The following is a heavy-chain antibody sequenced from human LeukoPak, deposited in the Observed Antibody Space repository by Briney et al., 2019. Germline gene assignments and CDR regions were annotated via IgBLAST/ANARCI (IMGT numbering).Heavy chain of an antibody. CDR3: ARPRYDILTGYYNGYFDL. J-gene: IGHJ2*01. D-gene: IGHD3-9*01. CDR2: IYYSGST. Sequence: SETLSLTCTVSGGSISSSSYYLGWIRQPPGKGLEWIGSIYYSGSTYYNPSLKSRVTISVDTSKNKFSLKLSSGTAADTAVYYCARPRYDILTGYYNGYFDLWGRGTLVTVSS. V-gene: IGHV4-39*01. CDR1: GGSISSSSYY.